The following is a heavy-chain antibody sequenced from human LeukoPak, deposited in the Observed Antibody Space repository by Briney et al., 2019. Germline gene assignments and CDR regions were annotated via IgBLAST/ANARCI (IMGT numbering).Heavy chain of an antibody. V-gene: IGHV1-2*02. Sequence: GASVTVSCKASGYTFTGYNMHWLRQAPRQGLEWMGWIYVHTGVAHYAQQFHGRVTMTRDTSISTAYMELSRLRSDDTAVFYCARGTQTTVEYYYYGMDVWGQGTTVTVSS. CDR1: GYTFTGYN. J-gene: IGHJ6*02. CDR2: IYVHTGVA. D-gene: IGHD4-23*01. CDR3: ARGTQTTVEYYYYGMDV.